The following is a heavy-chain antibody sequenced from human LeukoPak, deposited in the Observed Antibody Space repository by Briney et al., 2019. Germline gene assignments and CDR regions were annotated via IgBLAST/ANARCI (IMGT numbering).Heavy chain of an antibody. D-gene: IGHD6-19*01. Sequence: ASVKVSCKASGYTFTSYGISWVRQAPGQGLEWMGWISAYNGNTNYAQKLQGRVTMTTDTSTSTAYMELRSLRSDDTAVYYCARSLTPIAVAGTLLPQRNWFDPWGQGTLVTVSS. J-gene: IGHJ5*02. V-gene: IGHV1-18*01. CDR2: ISAYNGNT. CDR3: ARSLTPIAVAGTLLPQRNWFDP. CDR1: GYTFTSYG.